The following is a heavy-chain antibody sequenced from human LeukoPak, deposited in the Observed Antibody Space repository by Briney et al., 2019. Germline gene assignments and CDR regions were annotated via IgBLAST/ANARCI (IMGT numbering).Heavy chain of an antibody. CDR1: GGTFSSYA. CDR3: AFTYYDSSGLFDY. J-gene: IGHJ4*02. D-gene: IGHD3-22*01. CDR2: IIPIFGTA. Sequence: EASVKVSRKASGGTFSSYAISWVRQAPGQGLEWMGGIIPIFGTANYAQKFQGRVTITADKSTSTAYMELSSLRSEDTAVYYCAFTYYDSSGLFDYWGQGTLVTVSS. V-gene: IGHV1-69*06.